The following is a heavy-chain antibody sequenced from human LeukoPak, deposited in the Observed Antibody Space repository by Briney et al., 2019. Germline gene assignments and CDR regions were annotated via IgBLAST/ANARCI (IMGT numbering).Heavy chain of an antibody. V-gene: IGHV4-34*01. D-gene: IGHD4-17*01. J-gene: IGHJ4*02. CDR2: INHSGST. Sequence: SETLSLTCAVYGGSFSGYYWSWIRQPPGEGLEWIGEINHSGSTNYNPSLKSRVTISVDTSKNQFSLKLSSVTAADTAVYYCALKRVGTTVTRGLFDYWGQGTLVTVSS. CDR3: ALKRVGTTVTRGLFDY. CDR1: GGSFSGYY.